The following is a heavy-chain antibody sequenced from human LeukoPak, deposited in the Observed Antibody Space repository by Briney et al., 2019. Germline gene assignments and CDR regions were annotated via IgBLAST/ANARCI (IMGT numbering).Heavy chain of an antibody. D-gene: IGHD3-22*01. Sequence: PSETLSLTCAVSGGSISSGVYSWRWIRQPPGKGLEWIGYIYHSGSTYYNPSLKSRVTIYVDTSKNQFSLRLSSVTAADTAVYYCARGVGHHDSTGYYEWTDYWGQGILVTVSS. CDR3: ARGVGHHDSTGYYEWTDY. CDR2: IYHSGST. CDR1: GGSISSGVYS. V-gene: IGHV4-30-2*01. J-gene: IGHJ4*02.